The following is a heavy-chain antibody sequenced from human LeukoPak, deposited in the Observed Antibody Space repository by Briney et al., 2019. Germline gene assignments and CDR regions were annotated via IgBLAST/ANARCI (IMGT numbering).Heavy chain of an antibody. V-gene: IGHV1-69*05. CDR1: GGTFSSYA. D-gene: IGHD3-22*01. Sequence: ASVKVSCKASGGTFSSYAISWVRQAPGQGLEWMGGIIPFFGTSNYAQKFQGRVTITTDESTSTAYMELSSLRSEDTAVYYCARDPLHYDSSGYSWYNWFDPWGQGTLVTFSS. CDR2: IIPFFGTS. CDR3: ARDPLHYDSSGYSWYNWFDP. J-gene: IGHJ5*02.